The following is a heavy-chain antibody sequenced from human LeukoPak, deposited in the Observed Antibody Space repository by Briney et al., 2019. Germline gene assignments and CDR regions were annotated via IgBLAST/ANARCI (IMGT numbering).Heavy chain of an antibody. Sequence: PSETLSLTCTVSGGSISSYYWSWIRQPPGKGLEWIGYIYYSGSTNYNPSLKSRVTISVDTSKNQFSLKLSSVTAADTAVYYCARLVGAEKYNWFDPWGQGTLVTVSS. CDR1: GGSISSYY. V-gene: IGHV4-59*01. CDR2: IYYSGST. J-gene: IGHJ5*02. CDR3: ARLVGAEKYNWFDP. D-gene: IGHD1-26*01.